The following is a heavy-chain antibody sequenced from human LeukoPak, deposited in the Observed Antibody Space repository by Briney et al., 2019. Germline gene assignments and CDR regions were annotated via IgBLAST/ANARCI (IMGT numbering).Heavy chain of an antibody. CDR3: ARVQAYYYDSSGYYAEGGGAFDI. J-gene: IGHJ3*02. CDR2: ISYDGSNK. Sequence: PGGSLRLSCAASGFTFSRYGMHWVRQAPGKGLEWVAVISYDGSNKNHADSVKGRFTISRDNAKNTLYLQMNSLRAEDTAVYYCARVQAYYYDSSGYYAEGGGAFDIWGQGTMVTVSS. V-gene: IGHV3-30*03. CDR1: GFTFSRYG. D-gene: IGHD3-22*01.